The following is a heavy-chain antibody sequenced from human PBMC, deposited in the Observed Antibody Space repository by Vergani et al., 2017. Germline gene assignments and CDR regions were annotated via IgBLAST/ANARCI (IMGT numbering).Heavy chain of an antibody. CDR3: ARGAPYGDYAAKFDY. Sequence: QVQLQESGPGLVKPSETLSLTCTVSGGSFSGYYWSWIRQPPGKGLEWIGEINHSGSTNYNPSLKSRVTISVDTSKNQFSLKLSSVTAADTAVYYCARGAPYGDYAAKFDYWGQGTLVTVSS. CDR1: GGSFSGYY. CDR2: INHSGST. D-gene: IGHD4-17*01. J-gene: IGHJ4*02. V-gene: IGHV4-34*01.